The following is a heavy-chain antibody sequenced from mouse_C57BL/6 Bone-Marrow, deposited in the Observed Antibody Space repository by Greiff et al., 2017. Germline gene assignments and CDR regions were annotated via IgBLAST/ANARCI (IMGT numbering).Heavy chain of an antibody. CDR1: GFNIKDDY. CDR2: IDPENGDT. Sequence: EVQLQQSGAELVRPGASVKLSCTASGFNIKDDYMHWVKQRPEQGLEWMGWIDPENGDTEYAAKFQGKATITADTSSNTAYLQLSSLTSEDTAVYYCTTAERSSYDDCAYWGQGTLVTVSA. J-gene: IGHJ3*01. V-gene: IGHV14-4*01. D-gene: IGHD2-12*01. CDR3: TTAERSSYDDCAY.